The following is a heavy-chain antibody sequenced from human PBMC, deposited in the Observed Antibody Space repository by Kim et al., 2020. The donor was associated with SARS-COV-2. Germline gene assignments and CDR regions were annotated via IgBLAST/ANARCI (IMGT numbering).Heavy chain of an antibody. CDR1: GFTFSNAW. D-gene: IGHD1-1*01. Sequence: GGSLRLSCAASGFTFSNAWMSWVRQAPGKGLEWVGRIKSKTDGGTTDYAAPVKGRFTISRDDSKNTLYLQMNSLKTEDTAVYYCTTVLLERRLAMSDYWGQGTLVTVSS. V-gene: IGHV3-15*01. J-gene: IGHJ4*02. CDR3: TTVLLERRLAMSDY. CDR2: IKSKTDGGTT.